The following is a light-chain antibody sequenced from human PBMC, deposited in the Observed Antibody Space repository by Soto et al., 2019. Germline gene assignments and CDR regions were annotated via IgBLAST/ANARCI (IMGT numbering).Light chain of an antibody. J-gene: IGLJ1*01. CDR1: SSDVGGYDY. V-gene: IGLV2-14*01. CDR2: GVT. Sequence: QSVLTQPASVSGSPGQSIAISCTGTSSDVGGYDYVSWYQQYPGKAPKLMIYGVTNRPSGVSNRFSGSKTGNTASLTISGLQAEDEADYYCFSHRGGDSHVFGTGTKVTV. CDR3: FSHRGGDSHV.